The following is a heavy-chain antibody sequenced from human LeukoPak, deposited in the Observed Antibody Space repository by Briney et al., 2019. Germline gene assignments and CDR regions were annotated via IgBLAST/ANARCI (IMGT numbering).Heavy chain of an antibody. D-gene: IGHD3-16*01. CDR1: GGSISSYY. CDR2: IYHSGST. V-gene: IGHV4-38-2*02. J-gene: IGHJ5*02. CDR3: AAGGPGDWFDP. Sequence: PSETLSLTCTVSGGSISSYYWGWIRQPPGKGLEWIGSIYHSGSTYYNPSLKSRVTISVDTSKNQFSLKLSSVTAADTAVYYCAAGGPGDWFDPWGQGTLVTVSS.